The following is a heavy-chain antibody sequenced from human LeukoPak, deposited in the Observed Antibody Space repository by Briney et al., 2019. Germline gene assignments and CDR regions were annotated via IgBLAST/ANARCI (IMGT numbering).Heavy chain of an antibody. CDR3: AKVDNWKYGHHDF. V-gene: IGHV3-53*01. J-gene: IGHJ4*02. CDR1: GLTVSSNY. Sequence: PGGSLRLSCAASGLTVSSNYMSWVRQAPGKGLEWVSVIYSGGSTYYADSVKGRFTISRDNSKYTLSLQMNSLRAEDTAVYYCAKVDNWKYGHHDFWGQGTLVTVSS. D-gene: IGHD1-1*01. CDR2: IYSGGST.